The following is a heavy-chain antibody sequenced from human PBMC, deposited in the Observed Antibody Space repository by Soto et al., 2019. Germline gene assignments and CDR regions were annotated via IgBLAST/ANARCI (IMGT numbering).Heavy chain of an antibody. Sequence: PGGSLRLSCTASGFTFGDYAVSWFRQAPGKGLEWVSFIRSKAYGGTTEYAASVKGRFTISRDDSKSIAYLQMNSLKTEDTAVYYCTRDEGGGIAVAVFGYRGRDVWGQGTTVTVSS. CDR2: IRSKAYGGTT. V-gene: IGHV3-49*03. CDR3: TRDEGGGIAVAVFGYRGRDV. CDR1: GFTFGDYA. J-gene: IGHJ6*02. D-gene: IGHD6-19*01.